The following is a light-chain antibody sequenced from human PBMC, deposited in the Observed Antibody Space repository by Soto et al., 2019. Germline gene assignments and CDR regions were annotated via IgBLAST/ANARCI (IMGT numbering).Light chain of an antibody. CDR2: GAA. V-gene: IGKV3-20*01. J-gene: IGKJ1*01. Sequence: EIVLTQSPGTLSLSPGERVILSCRASQSVSSSYLAWYQQKPGQAPRLLIYGAASRATGIPDRFSGSGSGTDFTLTISRLEPEDFAVYYCQQSGSSPRTFGQGTKVEIK. CDR1: QSVSSSY. CDR3: QQSGSSPRT.